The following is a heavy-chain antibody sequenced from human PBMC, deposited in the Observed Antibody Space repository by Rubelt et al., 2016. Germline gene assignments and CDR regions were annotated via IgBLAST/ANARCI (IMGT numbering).Heavy chain of an antibody. CDR1: GYTFIGHY. CDR2: INPNCGGT. Sequence: QVQLVQSGTEVKKPGASVTVSCKASGYTFIGHYIHWVRQAPGQGLEWMGRINPNCGGTYYAHKFQGRVTMTRDTSIITVYMELSRLRSADTAMYYCARDTGGWGQGTLVTVSS. V-gene: IGHV1-2*06. D-gene: IGHD1-14*01. J-gene: IGHJ4*02. CDR3: ARDTGG.